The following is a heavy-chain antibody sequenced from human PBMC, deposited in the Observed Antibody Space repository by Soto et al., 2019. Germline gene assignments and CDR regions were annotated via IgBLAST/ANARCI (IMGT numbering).Heavy chain of an antibody. J-gene: IGHJ4*02. V-gene: IGHV1-18*04. CDR1: GYTFTSYG. Sequence: GASVKVSCKASGYTFTSYGISWVRQAPGQGLEWMGWISAYKGNTNYAQKLQGRVTMTTDTSTSTAYRKRRSRGSDDTAVNYCASFPIQRTDGHTGRFDYWGQGTLVTVSS. CDR3: ASFPIQRTDGHTGRFDY. D-gene: IGHD1-1*01. CDR2: ISAYKGNT.